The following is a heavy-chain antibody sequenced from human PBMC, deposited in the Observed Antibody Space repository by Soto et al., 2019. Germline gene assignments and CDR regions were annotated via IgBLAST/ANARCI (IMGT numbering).Heavy chain of an antibody. V-gene: IGHV3-30-3*01. J-gene: IGHJ6*02. CDR2: ISYDGSNK. D-gene: IGHD2-15*01. CDR3: ARVRVVVAATGLGYYYYGMDV. CDR1: GFTFSSYA. Sequence: QVQLVESGGGVVQPGRSLRLSCAASGFTFSSYAMHWVRQAPGKGLEWVAVISYDGSNKYYADSVKGRFTISRDNSKNPLYLQMNSLRAEETAVYYCARVRVVVAATGLGYYYYGMDVWGQGTTVTVSS.